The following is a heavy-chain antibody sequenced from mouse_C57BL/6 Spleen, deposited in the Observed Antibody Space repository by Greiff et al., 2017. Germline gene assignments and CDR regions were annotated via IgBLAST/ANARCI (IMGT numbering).Heavy chain of an antibody. V-gene: IGHV1-50*01. J-gene: IGHJ1*03. CDR2: IDPSDSYT. Sequence: QVQLQQPGAELVKPGASVKLSCKASGYTFTSYWMQWVKQRPGQGLEWIGEIDPSDSYTNYNQKFKGKATLTVDTSSSTAYMQLSSLTSEDSAVYYCARSYDGYQRYFDVWGTGTTVTVSS. CDR1: GYTFTSYW. CDR3: ARSYDGYQRYFDV. D-gene: IGHD2-3*01.